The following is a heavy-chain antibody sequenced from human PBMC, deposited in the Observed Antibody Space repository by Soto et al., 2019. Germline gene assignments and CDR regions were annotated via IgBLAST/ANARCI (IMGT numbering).Heavy chain of an antibody. D-gene: IGHD2-8*02. J-gene: IGHJ5*02. Sequence: SETLSLTCTVSGGSISSYYWSWIRQPPGKGLEWIGYIYYSGSTNYNPSLKSRVTISVDTSKNQFSLKLGSVTAADTAVYYCASSLRWGTIGFDPWGQGTLVTVSS. CDR2: IYYSGST. CDR1: GGSISSYY. V-gene: IGHV4-59*01. CDR3: ASSLRWGTIGFDP.